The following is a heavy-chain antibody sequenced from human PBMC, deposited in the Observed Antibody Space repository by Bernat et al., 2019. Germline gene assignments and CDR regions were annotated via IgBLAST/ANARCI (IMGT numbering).Heavy chain of an antibody. CDR2: IKQDGSEK. CDR1: GFTFSSYW. J-gene: IGHJ4*02. CDR3: ARSMVSDPLEVDDY. V-gene: IGHV3-7*01. D-gene: IGHD5-18*01. Sequence: LVESGGGLVQPGGSLRLSCAASGFTFSSYWMSWVRQAPGKGLEWVANIKQDGSEKYYVDSVKGRFTISRDNAKNSLYLQMNSLRAEDTAVYYCARSMVSDPLEVDDYWGQGTLVTVSS.